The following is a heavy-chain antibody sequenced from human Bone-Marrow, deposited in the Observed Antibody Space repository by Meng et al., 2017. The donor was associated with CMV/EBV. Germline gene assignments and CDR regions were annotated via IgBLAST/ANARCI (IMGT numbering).Heavy chain of an antibody. V-gene: IGHV4-39*07. CDR1: GGSMGRGTYH. D-gene: IGHD3-16*01. CDR3: ARVRSSSPRFGAYYGMGV. Sequence: SETLSLTCTVSGGSMGRGTYHWAWIRQPPGKGLEWIGSIYYNGNTFYNPSLKSRVTISGDTSKNQFSLKVNSLTAADTAVYYCARVRSSSPRFGAYYGMGVWGQGTTVTVSS. CDR2: IYYNGNT. J-gene: IGHJ6*02.